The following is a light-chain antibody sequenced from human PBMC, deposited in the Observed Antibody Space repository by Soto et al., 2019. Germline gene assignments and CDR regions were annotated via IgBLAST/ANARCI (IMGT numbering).Light chain of an antibody. CDR3: QQYNNWPPWT. V-gene: IGKV3-15*01. CDR1: HRVAGY. Sequence: EILMTQSPATLSVSPGERATLSCRASHRVAGYLAWYQQKPGQAPRLLIYDASTRATGIPARFSGSGSGTLFTLTISSLQSEDFAVYYCQQYNNWPPWTFGQGTKVDIK. J-gene: IGKJ1*01. CDR2: DAS.